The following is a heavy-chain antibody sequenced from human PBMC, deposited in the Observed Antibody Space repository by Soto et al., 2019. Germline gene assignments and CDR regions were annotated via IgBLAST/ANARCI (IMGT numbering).Heavy chain of an antibody. CDR1: GGYIRSGGCS. V-gene: IGHV4-30-2*02. J-gene: IGHJ4*02. CDR3: ARCLTTVVCDY. Sequence: PSETQSVTCGVAGGYIRSGGCSWSWIRQPPGKGLEWIGYIYHSGSTYYNPSLKSRVTISVDRSKNQFSLKLSSVTAADTAVYYCARCLTTVVCDYWGQGTLVTVSS. D-gene: IGHD4-17*01. CDR2: IYHSGST.